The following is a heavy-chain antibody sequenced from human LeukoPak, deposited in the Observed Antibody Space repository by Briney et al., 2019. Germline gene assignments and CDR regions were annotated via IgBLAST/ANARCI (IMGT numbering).Heavy chain of an antibody. D-gene: IGHD2-2*01. CDR2: IYTSGST. CDR1: GGSISSYY. CDR3: ARAAIGYCSSTSCYWRRDYYYYYMDV. V-gene: IGHV4-4*07. Sequence: PSETLSLTCTVSGGSISSYYWSWIRQPAGKGLEWIGRIYTSGSTNYNPSLKSRVTMSVDTSKNQFSLKLTSVTAADTAVYYCARAAIGYCSSTSCYWRRDYYYYYMDVWGKGTTVTVSS. J-gene: IGHJ6*03.